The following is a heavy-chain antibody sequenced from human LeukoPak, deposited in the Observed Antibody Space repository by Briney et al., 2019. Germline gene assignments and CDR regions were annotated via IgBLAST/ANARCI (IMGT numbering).Heavy chain of an antibody. D-gene: IGHD5-12*01. CDR2: TCYRSKWYN. Sequence: SQTLSLTCAISGDSVSSNSAAWNWIRQSPSRGLEWLGRTCYRSKWYNDYAVSVKSRITINPDTSKNQFSLQLNSVTPEDTAVYYCAREWRGYSGYDTFRYWYFDLWGRGTLVTVSS. V-gene: IGHV6-1*01. CDR1: GDSVSSNSAA. CDR3: AREWRGYSGYDTFRYWYFDL. J-gene: IGHJ2*01.